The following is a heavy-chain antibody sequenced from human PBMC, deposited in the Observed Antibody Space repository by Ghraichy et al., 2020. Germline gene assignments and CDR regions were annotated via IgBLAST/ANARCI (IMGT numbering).Heavy chain of an antibody. CDR3: ARGLPDSGGY. Sequence: ASVKVSCKASGYTFTGYYIHWVRQAPGQGLEWMGWINPNSGDTNYAQKFQGRVTVTRDTSISTAYMELSRLTSDDTAVYYCARGLPDSGGYWGQGTLVTVSS. J-gene: IGHJ4*02. CDR1: GYTFTGYY. CDR2: INPNSGDT. V-gene: IGHV1-2*02. D-gene: IGHD1-26*01.